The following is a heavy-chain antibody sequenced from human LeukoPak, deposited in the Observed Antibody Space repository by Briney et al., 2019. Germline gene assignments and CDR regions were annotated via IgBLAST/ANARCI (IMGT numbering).Heavy chain of an antibody. J-gene: IGHJ3*01. CDR2: INADGSTA. D-gene: IGHD1-14*01. V-gene: IGHV3-74*01. Sequence: GGSLRLSCAASGITFGNSWVHWVRQAPGKGLVWVSLINADGSTATYADSVKGRFTISRDNARNTLSLQMNSLTIEDTAVYYCVVVVEPPDSDGFDVWGQGTMITVSS. CDR1: GITFGNSW. CDR3: VVVVEPPDSDGFDV.